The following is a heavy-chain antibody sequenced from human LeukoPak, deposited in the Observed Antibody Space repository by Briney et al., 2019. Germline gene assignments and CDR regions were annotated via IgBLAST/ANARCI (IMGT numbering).Heavy chain of an antibody. D-gene: IGHD3-3*01. CDR1: GFTFSSYA. V-gene: IGHV3-48*01. CDR3: ARRKYDFWSGLARDMDV. CDR2: ISSSSSTI. J-gene: IGHJ6*03. Sequence: PGGSLRLSCAASGFTFSSYAMSWVRQAPGKGLEWVSYISSSSSTIYYADSVKGRFTISRDNAKNSLYLQMNSLRAEDTAVYYCARRKYDFWSGLARDMDVWGKGTTVTVSS.